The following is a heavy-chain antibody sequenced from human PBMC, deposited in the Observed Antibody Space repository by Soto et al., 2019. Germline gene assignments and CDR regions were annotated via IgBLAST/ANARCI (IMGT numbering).Heavy chain of an antibody. V-gene: IGHV1-2*02. CDR2: INPNSGGT. CDR1: GYTFTGYY. J-gene: IGHJ5*02. Sequence: ASVKVSCKASGYTFTGYYMHWVRQAPGQGLEWMGWINPNSGGTNYAQKFQGRVTMTRDTSISTAYMELSRLRSDDTAVYYCARGFYDFWSGYYSLSSPTNRFDPWGQGTLVTVSS. D-gene: IGHD3-3*01. CDR3: ARGFYDFWSGYYSLSSPTNRFDP.